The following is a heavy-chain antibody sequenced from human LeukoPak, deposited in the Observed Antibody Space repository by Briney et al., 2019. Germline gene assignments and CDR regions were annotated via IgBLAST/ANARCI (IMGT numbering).Heavy chain of an antibody. D-gene: IGHD2-15*01. CDR2: IGSST. CDR1: GFTFSSYT. J-gene: IGHJ4*02. V-gene: IGHV3-23*01. Sequence: GGSLRLSCAASGFTFSSYTMYWIRQAPGKGLEWVSSIGSSTYYADSVKGRFTISRDDSKNTLYLQMNSLRSEDTAVYYCARDRTYCSAGSCPQLDYWGQGTLVTVSS. CDR3: ARDRTYCSAGSCPQLDY.